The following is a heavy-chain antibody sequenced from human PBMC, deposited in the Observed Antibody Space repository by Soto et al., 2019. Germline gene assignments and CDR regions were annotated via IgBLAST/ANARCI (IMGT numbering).Heavy chain of an antibody. CDR1: GGSFSGYY. V-gene: IGHV4-34*01. CDR3: ARLNGYCISTNCHGYYGMDV. Sequence: SDTLSLTCAVYGGSFSGYYWSWIRQPPGKGLEWIGEINHSGSTNYNPSLLSRVTISVDTSKNEFSVRLSSVTAADTAVYYCARLNGYCISTNCHGYYGMDVWGQGTTVTVSS. J-gene: IGHJ6*02. D-gene: IGHD2-2*03. CDR2: INHSGST.